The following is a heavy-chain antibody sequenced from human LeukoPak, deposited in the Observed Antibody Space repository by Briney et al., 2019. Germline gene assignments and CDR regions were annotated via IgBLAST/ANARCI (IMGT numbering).Heavy chain of an antibody. J-gene: IGHJ4*02. CDR3: ATAYGSGSYYKPLVDY. Sequence: ASVKVSCKVSGYTLTELSMHWVRQAPGKGLEWMGGFDPEDGETIYAQKFQGRVTMTEDTSTDTAYMELSRLRSEDTAVYYCATAYGSGSYYKPLVDYWGQGTLVTVSS. D-gene: IGHD3-10*01. CDR1: GYTLTELS. V-gene: IGHV1-24*01. CDR2: FDPEDGET.